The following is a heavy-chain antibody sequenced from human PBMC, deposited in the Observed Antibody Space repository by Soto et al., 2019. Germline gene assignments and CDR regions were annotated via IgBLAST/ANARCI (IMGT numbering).Heavy chain of an antibody. Sequence: GGSLRLSCAASGFTFSSYWMSWVRQAPGKGLEWVANIKQDGSEKYYVDSVKGRFTISRDNAKNSLYLQMNSLRAEDTAVYYCARVFGGDTYAFDIWGQGTMVTVS. CDR1: GFTFSSYW. CDR2: IKQDGSEK. J-gene: IGHJ3*02. V-gene: IGHV3-7*01. CDR3: ARVFGGDTYAFDI. D-gene: IGHD3-3*01.